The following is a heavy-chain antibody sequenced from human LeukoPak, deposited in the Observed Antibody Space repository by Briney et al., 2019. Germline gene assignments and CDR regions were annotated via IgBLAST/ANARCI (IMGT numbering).Heavy chain of an antibody. J-gene: IGHJ4*02. V-gene: IGHV4-59*01. Sequence: SETLSLTCTVSGGSISSYYWSWIRQPPGKGLEWIGYIYYSGSTNYNPSLKGRVTISVDTSKNQFSLKLSSVTAADTAMYYCARANKLGGYVNFDCWGQGTLVTVSS. CDR3: ARANKLGGYVNFDC. D-gene: IGHD5-12*01. CDR2: IYYSGST. CDR1: GGSISSYY.